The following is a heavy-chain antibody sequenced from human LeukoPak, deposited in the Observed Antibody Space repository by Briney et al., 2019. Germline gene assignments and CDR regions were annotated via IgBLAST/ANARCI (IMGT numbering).Heavy chain of an antibody. D-gene: IGHD2/OR15-2a*01. J-gene: IGHJ5*02. CDR2: IYYSGST. CDR1: GGSISSGGYN. V-gene: IGHV4-31*03. CDR3: ARDKNFFSNWFDP. Sequence: SQTLSLTCTVSGGSISSGGYNWSWIRQHPGKGLEWIGYIYYSGSTYYNPSLKSRVTISVDTSKNQFSLKLSSVTAADTAVYYCARDKNFFSNWFDPWGQGTLVTVSS.